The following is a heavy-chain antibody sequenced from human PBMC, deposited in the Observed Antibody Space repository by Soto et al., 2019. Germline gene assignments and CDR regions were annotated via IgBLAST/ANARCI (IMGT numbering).Heavy chain of an antibody. Sequence: QVQLVQSGAEVKKPGASVKVSCKASGYTFTSYGISWVRQAPGQGLEWMGWISAYNGNTNYAQKLQGRVTMTTDTSTSTAYMELRSLRSDDTAVYYCAVTRTGIVVVPAVLRGGSHNWFDPWGQGTLVTVSS. CDR2: ISAYNGNT. CDR1: GYTFTSYG. CDR3: AVTRTGIVVVPAVLRGGSHNWFDP. J-gene: IGHJ5*02. V-gene: IGHV1-18*01. D-gene: IGHD2-2*01.